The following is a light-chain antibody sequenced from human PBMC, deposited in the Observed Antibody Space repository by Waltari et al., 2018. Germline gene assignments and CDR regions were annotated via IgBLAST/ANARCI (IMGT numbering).Light chain of an antibody. V-gene: IGKV4-1*01. Sequence: DIVMTQSPDSLAVSLGERATINCKSSQSVLYSSNNKNYLAWYQQKPGQPPKLVIYWASTRESGVPDRFSGSGSGTDFTLTISSLQAEDVEVYYCQQYYSTPPTFGQGTKVEIK. CDR2: WAS. CDR3: QQYYSTPPT. J-gene: IGKJ1*01. CDR1: QSVLYSSNNKNY.